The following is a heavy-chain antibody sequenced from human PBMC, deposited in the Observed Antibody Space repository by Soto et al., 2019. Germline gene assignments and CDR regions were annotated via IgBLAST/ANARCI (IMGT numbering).Heavy chain of an antibody. Sequence: EVQLLESGGGLVQPGGSLRLSCAASGFTFSSYAMSWVRQAPGKGLEWVSAISGSGGSTYYADSVKGRFTISRDNSKNTLYLQMNSLRAEDTAVYYCAKAGYCRSTSCYYYYGMDVWGQGTTVTVSS. CDR3: AKAGYCRSTSCYYYYGMDV. CDR2: ISGSGGST. J-gene: IGHJ6*02. CDR1: GFTFSSYA. V-gene: IGHV3-23*01. D-gene: IGHD2-2*03.